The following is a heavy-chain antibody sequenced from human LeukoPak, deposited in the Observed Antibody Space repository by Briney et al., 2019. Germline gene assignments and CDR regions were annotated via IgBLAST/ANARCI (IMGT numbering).Heavy chain of an antibody. Sequence: SETLSLTCTVSGGSISSYYWSWIRQPPGKGLEWIGYIYYSGSTNYNPSLKSRVTISVDTSKNQFSLKLSSVTAADTAVYYCATSYSKSLGAFDIWGQGTMVTVSS. D-gene: IGHD2-15*01. J-gene: IGHJ3*02. V-gene: IGHV4-59*01. CDR2: IYYSGST. CDR1: GGSISSYY. CDR3: ATSYSKSLGAFDI.